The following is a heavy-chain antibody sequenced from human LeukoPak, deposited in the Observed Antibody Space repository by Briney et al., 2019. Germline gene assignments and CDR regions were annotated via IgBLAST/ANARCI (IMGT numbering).Heavy chain of an antibody. CDR2: ISYDGSNK. J-gene: IGHJ4*02. D-gene: IGHD2/OR15-2a*01. CDR1: GFTFSSYG. V-gene: IGHV3-30*03. Sequence: GGSLRLSCAASGFTFSSYGMHWVRQAPGKGLEWVAVISYDGSNKYYADSVKGRFTISRDNSKNTLYLQMNSLRAEDTAVYYCAILPMGYWGQGTLVTVSS. CDR3: AILPMGY.